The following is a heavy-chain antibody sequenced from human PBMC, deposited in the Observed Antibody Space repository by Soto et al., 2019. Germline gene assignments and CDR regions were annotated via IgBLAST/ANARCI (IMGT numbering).Heavy chain of an antibody. Sequence: GASLRRSCSASGFTFSNAWMSCVRQAPGKGLEWVGRIKSKTDGGTTDYAASVKGRFTISRDDSKHMLYLQMNSLKTEDTAVYYCTPDPSNYGPNPFEPWGQGTLVTVSS. CDR3: TPDPSNYGPNPFEP. V-gene: IGHV3-15*01. CDR2: IKSKTDGGTT. CDR1: GFTFSNAW. J-gene: IGHJ5*02. D-gene: IGHD4-17*01.